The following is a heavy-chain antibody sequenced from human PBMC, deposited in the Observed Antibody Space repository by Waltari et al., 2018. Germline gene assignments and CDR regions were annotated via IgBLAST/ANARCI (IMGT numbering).Heavy chain of an antibody. D-gene: IGHD3-3*02. CDR1: GFTFSSHA. Sequence: EVQLLESGGDLLQPGGSLSLSCAASGFTFSSHAMSWVRQAPGKGLQWVSAITPSGDGTYYADSVQGRFTISRDNSKNTLFLQMSGLRADDTAVYYCARDSPVLSFWGQGTLVTVCS. J-gene: IGHJ4*02. V-gene: IGHV3-23*01. CDR3: ARDSPVLSF. CDR2: ITPSGDGT.